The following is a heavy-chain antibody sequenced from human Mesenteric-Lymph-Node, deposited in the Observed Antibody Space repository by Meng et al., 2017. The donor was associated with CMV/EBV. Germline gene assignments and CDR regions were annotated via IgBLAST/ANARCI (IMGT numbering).Heavy chain of an antibody. CDR2: IFHSGYT. D-gene: IGHD3-10*01. CDR3: ARDHSYGSGRTDD. CDR1: GGSIISADHY. J-gene: IGHJ4*02. Sequence: LRLSCTVSGGSIISADHYWSWIRQPPGKGLEWIGYIFHSGYTYYNPSLKSRVTISVDTSKNQFSLKLNSVTAADTAVYFCARDHSYGSGRTDDWGQGTLVTVSS. V-gene: IGHV4-30-4*01.